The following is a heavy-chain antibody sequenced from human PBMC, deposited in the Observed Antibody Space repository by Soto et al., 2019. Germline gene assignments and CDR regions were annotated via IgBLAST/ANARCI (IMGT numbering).Heavy chain of an antibody. CDR2: ISYDGSNK. J-gene: IGHJ4*02. V-gene: IGHV3-30*18. CDR3: AKKGQYGYYFDY. CDR1: GFTFSSYG. D-gene: IGHD3-10*01. Sequence: VGSLRLSCAASGFTFSSYGMHWVRQAPGKGLEGVAVISYDGSNKYYADSVKGRFTISRDNSKNTLYLQMNSLRAEDAAVYYCAKKGQYGYYFDYWGQGTLVTVSS.